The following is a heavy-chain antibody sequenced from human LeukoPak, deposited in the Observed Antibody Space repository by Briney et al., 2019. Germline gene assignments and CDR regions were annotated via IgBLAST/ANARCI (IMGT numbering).Heavy chain of an antibody. D-gene: IGHD4-17*01. J-gene: IGHJ4*02. CDR3: ALPLRDGDFYFDY. CDR1: GFTFTYYA. V-gene: IGHV3-74*01. Sequence: PGGSLRLSCAVSGFTFTYYAMHWVRQAPGKGLVWVSRINRDGRSTNYADSVKGRFTISRDNAKNTVFLQMNSLRAEDTAVYYCALPLRDGDFYFDYWGQGALVTVSS. CDR2: INRDGRST.